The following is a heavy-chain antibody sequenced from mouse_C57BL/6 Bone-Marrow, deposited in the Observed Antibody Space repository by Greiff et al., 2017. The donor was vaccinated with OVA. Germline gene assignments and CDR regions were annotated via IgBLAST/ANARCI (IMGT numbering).Heavy chain of an antibody. J-gene: IGHJ4*01. D-gene: IGHD1-1*01. CDR1: GYTFTSYW. Sequence: QVQLQQPGAELVMPGASVKLSCKASGYTFTSYWMHWVKQRPGQGLEWIGEIDPSDSYTNYNQKFKGKSTLTVDKSSSTAYMQLSSLTSEDAAVYYCARRGSSYVARYWGQGTSVTVSS. V-gene: IGHV1-69*01. CDR3: ARRGSSYVARY. CDR2: IDPSDSYT.